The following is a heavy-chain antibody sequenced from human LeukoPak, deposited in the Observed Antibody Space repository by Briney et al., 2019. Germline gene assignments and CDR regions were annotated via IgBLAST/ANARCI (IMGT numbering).Heavy chain of an antibody. CDR1: GYSFTSYW. CDR2: IYPGDSDT. CDR3: ARHGKRGSSLSPFDP. Sequence: GESLKISCQGSGYSFTSYWIGWVRQMPGKGLGWMGIIYPGDSDTRYRPSFQGQVTISADKSISTAYLQWSSLKASDTAIYYCARHGKRGSSLSPFDPWGQGTLVTVSS. V-gene: IGHV5-51*01. D-gene: IGHD6-6*01. J-gene: IGHJ5*02.